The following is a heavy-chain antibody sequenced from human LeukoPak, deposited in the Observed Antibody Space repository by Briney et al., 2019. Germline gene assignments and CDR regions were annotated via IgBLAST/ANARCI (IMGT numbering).Heavy chain of an antibody. V-gene: IGHV3-21*01. Sequence: PGGSLRLSCAASGFTFSSYSMNWVRQAPGKGLEWVSSISSSSSYIYYADSVKGRFTISRDNAKNSLYLQMNSLRAEDTAVYYCARVGSSGWYYFDYWGQGTPVTVSS. CDR2: ISSSSSYI. J-gene: IGHJ4*02. CDR1: GFTFSSYS. D-gene: IGHD6-19*01. CDR3: ARVGSSGWYYFDY.